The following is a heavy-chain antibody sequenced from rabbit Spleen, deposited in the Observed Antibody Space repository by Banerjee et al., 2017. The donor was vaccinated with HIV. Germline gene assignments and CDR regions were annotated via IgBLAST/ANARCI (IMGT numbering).Heavy chain of an antibody. CDR3: ARDAATSFSSYGMDL. Sequence: QEQLKESGGGLVQTGGSLKLSCKASGFTLSSYYMNWVRQAPGKGLEWIGIIYAAKGSTDYASWVNGRFTISKTSSTTVTLQMTSLTAADTATYFCARDAATSFSSYGMDLWGQGTLVTVS. J-gene: IGHJ6*01. CDR1: GFTLSSYYM. V-gene: IGHV1S45*01. D-gene: IGHD8-1*01. CDR2: IYAAKGST.